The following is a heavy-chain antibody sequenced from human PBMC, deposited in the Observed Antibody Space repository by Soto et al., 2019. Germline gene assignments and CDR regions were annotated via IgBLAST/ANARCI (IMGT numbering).Heavy chain of an antibody. V-gene: IGHV4-4*07. J-gene: IGHJ6*02. CDR2: IYTSGLT. CDR1: GGSVSSYY. CDR3: APLSVSLSGPYGIHV. Sequence: SETLSLTCTVSGGSVSSYYWSWIRQPAGKGLEWIGRIYTSGLTYYNPSLKSRVTLSVDTSKNQFSVRLNSVTASDTAVYYCAPLSVSLSGPYGIHVWGQGTTVTVSS. D-gene: IGHD2-15*01.